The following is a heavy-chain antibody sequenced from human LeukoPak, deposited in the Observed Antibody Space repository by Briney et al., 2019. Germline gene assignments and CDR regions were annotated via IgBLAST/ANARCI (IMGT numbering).Heavy chain of an antibody. Sequence: ASVEVSCKASGYTFTSYDINWVRQAPGQGLEWMGWISAYNGNTNYAQNLQGRVTMTTDTSTSTAYMELRSLRSDDTAMYYCARMEMATAIFDYWGQGTLVTVSS. J-gene: IGHJ4*02. CDR2: ISAYNGNT. D-gene: IGHD5-24*01. V-gene: IGHV1-18*01. CDR1: GYTFTSYD. CDR3: ARMEMATAIFDY.